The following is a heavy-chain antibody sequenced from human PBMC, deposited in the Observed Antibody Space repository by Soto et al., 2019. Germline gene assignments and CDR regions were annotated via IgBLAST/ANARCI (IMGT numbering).Heavy chain of an antibody. CDR2: ISAYTDDP. D-gene: IGHD2-2*01. J-gene: IGHJ5*02. CDR1: GKTFTNFC. CDR3: ARVIPGAEAWFDP. Sequence: ASVKVSCKGSGKTFTNFCVTWVLQAPGQGLEWMGWISAYTDDPNYAQKFQGRVTMTIDTSTSTAYLDLRSLTSDDTAVYYCARVIPGAEAWFDPWGQGTLVTVSS. V-gene: IGHV1-18*01.